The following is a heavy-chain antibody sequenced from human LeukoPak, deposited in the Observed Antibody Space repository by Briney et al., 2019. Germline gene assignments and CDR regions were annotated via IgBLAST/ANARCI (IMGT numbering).Heavy chain of an antibody. J-gene: IGHJ5*02. D-gene: IGHD3-16*01. Sequence: GCSLRLSCAASGFSFSGFWLTWVRHAPGKGLEGVANIHPDGHEKNYVDSLKGRFTISRDNIKNLVFLQMDSLRVDDTAVYYCARNLAVNWFAPWGQGTLVTVSS. CDR2: IHPDGHEK. V-gene: IGHV3-7*01. CDR1: GFSFSGFW. CDR3: ARNLAVNWFAP.